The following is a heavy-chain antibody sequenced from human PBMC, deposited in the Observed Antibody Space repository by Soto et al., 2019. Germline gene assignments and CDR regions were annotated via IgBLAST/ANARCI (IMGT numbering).Heavy chain of an antibody. Sequence: GGSLRLSCSASGFTFSSYALHWVRQAPGKGLEYVSAINNNGVSRYYADSVKGRFTISRDNSENTLYLQMSSLRAEDTAVYYCVKDLSFTIFGVVIFDYWGQGTRVTVSS. D-gene: IGHD3-3*01. J-gene: IGHJ4*02. CDR1: GFTFSSYA. CDR2: INNNGVSR. V-gene: IGHV3-64D*08. CDR3: VKDLSFTIFGVVIFDY.